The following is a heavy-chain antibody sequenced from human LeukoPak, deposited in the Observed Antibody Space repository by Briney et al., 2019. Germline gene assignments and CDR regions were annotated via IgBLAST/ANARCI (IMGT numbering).Heavy chain of an antibody. Sequence: SETLSLTCTVSGGSISNSYYYWGWIRQPPGKGLEWIGSLHYSGSTYYNPSLKSRVTISVDTSKNQFSLKLSSVTAADTAVYYCARHPNYYYYYMGGWGKRTTVTISS. J-gene: IGHJ6*03. CDR1: GGSISNSYYY. CDR3: ARHPNYYYYYMGG. V-gene: IGHV4-39*01. CDR2: LHYSGST.